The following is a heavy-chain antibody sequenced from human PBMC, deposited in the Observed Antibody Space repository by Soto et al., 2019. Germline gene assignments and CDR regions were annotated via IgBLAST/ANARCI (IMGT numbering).Heavy chain of an antibody. CDR1: GGSTTNYY. V-gene: IGHV4-59*01. CDR3: ARVRASSVGALDY. J-gene: IGHJ4*02. Sequence: QVQLQESGPGLVKPSETLSLTCTVSGGSTTNYYWSWIRQPPGKGLEWIGYIYYSGSTNYNPSLKSRVTMSVDTSKNQFSLKLTSLTAADTAVYYCARVRASSVGALDYWGQGTLVTVSS. CDR2: IYYSGST. D-gene: IGHD6-6*01.